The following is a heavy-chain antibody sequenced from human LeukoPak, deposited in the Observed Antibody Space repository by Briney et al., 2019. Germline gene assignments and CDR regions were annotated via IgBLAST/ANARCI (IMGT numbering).Heavy chain of an antibody. CDR3: ARGRYCSRGSCYPPNFDY. V-gene: IGHV1-8*01. J-gene: IGHJ4*02. D-gene: IGHD2-15*01. Sequence: ASVKVSCEASGYTFTSYDINWVRQATGQGLEWMGWMNPNSGNTGYAQKFQGRVTMTRNTSISTAYMELSSLRSEDTAVYYCARGRYCSRGSCYPPNFDYWGQGTLVTVSS. CDR2: MNPNSGNT. CDR1: GYTFTSYD.